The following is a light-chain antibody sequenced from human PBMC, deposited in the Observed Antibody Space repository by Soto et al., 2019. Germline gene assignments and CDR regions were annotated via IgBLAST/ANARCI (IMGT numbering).Light chain of an antibody. J-gene: IGKJ1*01. CDR1: QSISSY. CDR2: GAS. V-gene: IGKV1-39*01. CDR3: QQSYSTPPWT. Sequence: DIPMTQSPSSLSASVGDRVTITCRASQSISSYLNWYPQKPGKAPKLLIYGASTLQSGVPSRFSGSRYGTDFTLTISSLQPEDFATYYCQQSYSTPPWTFGQGTKVEVK.